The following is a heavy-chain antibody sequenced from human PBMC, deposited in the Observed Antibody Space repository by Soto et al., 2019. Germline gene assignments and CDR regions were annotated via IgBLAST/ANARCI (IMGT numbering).Heavy chain of an antibody. Sequence: ASVKVSCKVSGYTLTELSMHWVRQAPGKGLEWMGGFDPEDGETIYAQKFQGRVTMTEDTSTDTAYMELSSLRSEDTAVYYCATDRKATIFGALLYGMGVCGQGPTVPISS. J-gene: IGHJ6*02. CDR3: ATDRKATIFGALLYGMGV. CDR2: FDPEDGET. V-gene: IGHV1-24*01. D-gene: IGHD3-3*01. CDR1: GYTLTELS.